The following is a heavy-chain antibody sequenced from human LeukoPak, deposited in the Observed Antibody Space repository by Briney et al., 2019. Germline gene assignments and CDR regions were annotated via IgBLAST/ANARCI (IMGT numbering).Heavy chain of an antibody. CDR2: TNTDGSST. V-gene: IGHV3-74*03. CDR1: GFTFSSYW. Sequence: GGSLRLSCAASGFTFSSYWMHWVRQAPGKGLVWVSGTNTDGSSTMYADSVKGRFTIARDNAKNTLYLQMNSLRAEDTAVYYCARAEWPSLLPQGWGQGTLVTVSS. D-gene: IGHD3-10*01. J-gene: IGHJ4*02. CDR3: ARAEWPSLLPQG.